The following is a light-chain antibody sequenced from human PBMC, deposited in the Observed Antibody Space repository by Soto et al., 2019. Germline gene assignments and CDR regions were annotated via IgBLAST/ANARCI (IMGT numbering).Light chain of an antibody. Sequence: EIGMTQSPATLSVSPGERATLSCRASESVSSNLACYQQKPGQAPRLLIYGASNRATGIPARFSGSGSGTEFTLTISSLQSEDFALYYCQQYNNWLTFGGGTKVEIK. V-gene: IGKV3-15*01. CDR3: QQYNNWLT. CDR1: ESVSSN. J-gene: IGKJ4*01. CDR2: GAS.